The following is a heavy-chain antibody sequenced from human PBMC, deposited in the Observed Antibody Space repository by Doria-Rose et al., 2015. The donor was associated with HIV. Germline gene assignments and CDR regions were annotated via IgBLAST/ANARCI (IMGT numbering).Heavy chain of an antibody. Sequence: SGPVLVKPTETPTLTCTVSGVSLSSPGMGVSWIRQPPGKALAWLANIFSDDERSYNTSLKSRLTISRVTSKRQVVLTMTDMDPVDTATYYCARIKSSRWYHKYYFDFWGQGALVIVSA. CDR2: IFSDDER. V-gene: IGHV2-26*01. J-gene: IGHJ4*02. CDR3: ARIKSSRWYHKYYFDF. D-gene: IGHD6-13*01. CDR1: GVSLSSPGMG.